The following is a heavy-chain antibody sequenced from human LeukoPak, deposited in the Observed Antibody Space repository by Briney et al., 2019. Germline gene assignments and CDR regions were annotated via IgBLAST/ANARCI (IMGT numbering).Heavy chain of an antibody. CDR1: GGSLNGHY. D-gene: IGHD3-10*01. Sequence: SETLSLTCAVYGGSLNGHYWSWIRQPPGMGLEWIGEGSDSGGTKFNPSLKSRVTISADTSKNQFSLKLSSVTAADTAVYYCAKNEQSGFSFDPWGQGTLVTVSS. V-gene: IGHV4-34*01. CDR3: AKNEQSGFSFDP. J-gene: IGHJ5*02. CDR2: GSDSGGT.